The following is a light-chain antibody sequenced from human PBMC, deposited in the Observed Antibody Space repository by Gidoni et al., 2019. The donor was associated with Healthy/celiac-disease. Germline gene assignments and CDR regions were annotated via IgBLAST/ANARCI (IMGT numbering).Light chain of an antibody. Sequence: EIVLTQSPATLSLSPGERATLSCRASQSVSSYLAWYQQKTGQAPRLLIYDASNRATGIPARFRGSGSGTDFTLTIRSREPEDFAVYYCQQRSNWPPITFGQGTRLEIK. J-gene: IGKJ5*01. V-gene: IGKV3-11*01. CDR2: DAS. CDR1: QSVSSY. CDR3: QQRSNWPPIT.